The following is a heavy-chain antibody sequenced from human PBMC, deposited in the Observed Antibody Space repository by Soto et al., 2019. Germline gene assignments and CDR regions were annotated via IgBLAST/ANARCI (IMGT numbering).Heavy chain of an antibody. V-gene: IGHV1-46*01. Sequence: GASVKVSCKASGYTFTSYYMHWVRQAPGQGLEWMGIINPSGGSTSYAQKFQGRVTMTRDTSTSTVYMELSSLRSEDTAVYYGASNSYCGGDCYQYWGQGTLVTVSA. CDR3: ASNSYCGGDCYQY. CDR2: INPSGGST. CDR1: GYTFTSYY. D-gene: IGHD2-21*02. J-gene: IGHJ4*02.